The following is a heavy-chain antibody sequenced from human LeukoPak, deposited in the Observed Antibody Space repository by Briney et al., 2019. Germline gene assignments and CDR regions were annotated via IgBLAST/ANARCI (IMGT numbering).Heavy chain of an antibody. J-gene: IGHJ4*02. V-gene: IGHV4-61*02. D-gene: IGHD3-3*01. CDR3: ASARTDFWSGYYSY. Sequence: PSETLSLTCTVSGGSISSGSYYWSWIRQPAGKGLEWIGRIYTSGSTNCNPSLKSRVTISVDTSKNQFSLKLSSVTAADTAVYYCASARTDFWSGYYSYWGQGTLVTVSS. CDR1: GGSISSGSYY. CDR2: IYTSGST.